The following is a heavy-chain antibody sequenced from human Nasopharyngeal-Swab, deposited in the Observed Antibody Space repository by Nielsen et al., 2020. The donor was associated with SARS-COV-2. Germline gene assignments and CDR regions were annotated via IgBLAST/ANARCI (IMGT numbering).Heavy chain of an antibody. CDR2: IYYSGST. Sequence: SETLSLTCTVSGGSISSSSYYWGWIRQPPGKGLEWIGSIYYSGSTYYNPSLKSRVTISVDTPKNQFSLKLSSVTAADTAVYYCARDWGGGSRNWFDPWGQGTLVTVSS. V-gene: IGHV4-39*07. J-gene: IGHJ5*02. D-gene: IGHD2-15*01. CDR3: ARDWGGGSRNWFDP. CDR1: GGSISSSSYY.